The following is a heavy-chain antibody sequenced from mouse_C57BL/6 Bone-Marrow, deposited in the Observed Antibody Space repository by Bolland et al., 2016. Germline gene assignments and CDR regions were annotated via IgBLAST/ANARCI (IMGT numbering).Heavy chain of an antibody. V-gene: IGHV1-75*01. D-gene: IGHD2-1*01. J-gene: IGHJ3*01. Sequence: FPGSGSTYYNEKFKGKATLTVDKSSSTAYMLLSSLTSEDSAVYFCARGYGNLAWFAYWVQGTLV. CDR2: FPGSGST. CDR3: ARGYGNLAWFAY.